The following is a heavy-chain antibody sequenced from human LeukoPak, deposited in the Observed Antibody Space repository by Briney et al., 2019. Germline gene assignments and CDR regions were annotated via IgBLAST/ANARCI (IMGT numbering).Heavy chain of an antibody. CDR2: INPNSGDT. V-gene: IGHV1-2*02. J-gene: IGHJ2*01. D-gene: IGHD5-18*01. CDR1: GYTFNAYY. CDR3: AILRLSAGYGWFFEL. Sequence: ASVKVSCKASGYTFNAYYLHWVRQAPRQGLEWMGWINPNSGDTKYAQKFQGRDTRAGDTSISTAYMELSSLRFDDSAVYYCAILRLSAGYGWFFELWGRGTLGTVSS.